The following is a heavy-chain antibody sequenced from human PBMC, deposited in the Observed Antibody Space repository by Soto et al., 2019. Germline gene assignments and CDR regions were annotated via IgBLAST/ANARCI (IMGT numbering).Heavy chain of an antibody. CDR2: ISYDGSNK. J-gene: IGHJ6*02. D-gene: IGHD5-12*01. CDR3: ARDIGDGYNYNYYGMDV. Sequence: GGSLRLSCAASGFTFSSYAMHWVRQAPGKGLEWVAVISYDGSNKYYADSVKGRFTISRDNSKNTLYLQMNSLRAEDTAVYYCARDIGDGYNYNYYGMDVWDQGTTVTVSS. CDR1: GFTFSSYA. V-gene: IGHV3-30-3*01.